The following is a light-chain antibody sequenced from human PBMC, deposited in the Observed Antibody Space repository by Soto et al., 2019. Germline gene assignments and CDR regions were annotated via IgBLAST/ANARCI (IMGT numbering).Light chain of an antibody. J-gene: IGLJ1*01. V-gene: IGLV2-11*01. CDR2: DVS. CDR3: CSYAGNYPFV. CDR1: SGDVGAYKY. Sequence: QSVLTQPRSVSGSPGQSVTVSCTGTSGDVGAYKYVSWYQQHPGKAPKLMIYDVSKRPSGVPDRFSGSKSGNSASLTISGLQAEDEADYHCCSYAGNYPFVFGTGTKVTVL.